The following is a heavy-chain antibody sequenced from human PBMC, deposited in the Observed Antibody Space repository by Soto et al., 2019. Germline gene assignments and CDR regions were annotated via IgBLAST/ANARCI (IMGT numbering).Heavy chain of an antibody. CDR2: INPNSGGT. D-gene: IGHD3-22*01. J-gene: IGHJ5*02. Sequence: ASVKVSCKASGYTFTGYYMHWVRQAPGQGLEWMGWINPNSGGTNYAQKFQGWVTMTGDTSISTAYMELSRLRSDDTAVYYCARDYYDSSGYYYFWFDPWGQGTLVTVSS. V-gene: IGHV1-2*04. CDR3: ARDYYDSSGYYYFWFDP. CDR1: GYTFTGYY.